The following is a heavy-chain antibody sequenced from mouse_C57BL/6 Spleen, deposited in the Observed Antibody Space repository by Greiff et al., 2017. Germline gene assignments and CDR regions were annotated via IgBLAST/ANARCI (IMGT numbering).Heavy chain of an antibody. CDR3: ARVDYDY. CDR2: ISDGGSYT. D-gene: IGHD2-4*01. CDR1: GFTFSSYA. V-gene: IGHV5-4*03. Sequence: DVKLVESGGGLVKPGGSLKLSCAASGFTFSSYAMSWVRQTPEKRLEWVATISDGGSYTYYPDNVKGRFTISRDNAKNNLYLQMSHLKSEDTAMYYCARVDYDYWGQGTTLTVSS. J-gene: IGHJ2*01.